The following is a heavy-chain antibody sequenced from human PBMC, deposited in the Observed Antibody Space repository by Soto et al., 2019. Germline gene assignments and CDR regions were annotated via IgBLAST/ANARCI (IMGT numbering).Heavy chain of an antibody. CDR1: GFTFSSYG. D-gene: IGHD3-22*01. J-gene: IGHJ3*02. CDR2: IWYDGSNK. Sequence: SGGSLRLSCAASGFTFSSYGMHWVRQAPGKGLEWVAVIWYDGSNKYYADSVKGRFTISRDNSKNTLYLQMNSLRAEDTAVYYCARESYYYDSSGYPSRGASDIWGQGTMVTVSS. V-gene: IGHV3-33*01. CDR3: ARESYYYDSSGYPSRGASDI.